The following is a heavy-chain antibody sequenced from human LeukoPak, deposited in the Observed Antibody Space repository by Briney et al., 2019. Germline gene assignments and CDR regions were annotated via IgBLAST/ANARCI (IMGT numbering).Heavy chain of an antibody. CDR2: IYPGDSDT. Sequence: GESLKISCKGSGYTFTYWIAWVRQMPGNFLEWKGIIYPGDSDTRYSPSFQGQVTISVDKSISTAYLQWSSLKASDTAMYYCARQDGGGLYYFDYWGQGTLVTVSS. V-gene: IGHV5-51*01. CDR1: GYTFTYW. J-gene: IGHJ4*02. D-gene: IGHD4-23*01. CDR3: ARQDGGGLYYFDY.